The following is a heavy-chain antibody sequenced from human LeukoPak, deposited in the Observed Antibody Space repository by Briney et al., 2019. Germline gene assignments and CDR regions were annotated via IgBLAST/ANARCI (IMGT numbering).Heavy chain of an antibody. CDR3: AREGPQQDDAFDI. J-gene: IGHJ3*02. CDR1: GGTFSSYA. V-gene: IGHV1-69*05. CDR2: IIPIFGTA. D-gene: IGHD6-13*01. Sequence: VASVKVSCKASGGTFSSYAISWVRQAPGQGLEWMGGIIPIFGTANYAQKFQGRVTITTDESTSTAYMELSSLRSEDTAVYYCAREGPQQDDAFDIWGQGTMVTVSS.